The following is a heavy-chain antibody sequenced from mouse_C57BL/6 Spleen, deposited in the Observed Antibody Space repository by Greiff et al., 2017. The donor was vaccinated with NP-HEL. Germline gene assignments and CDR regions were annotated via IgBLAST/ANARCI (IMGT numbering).Heavy chain of an antibody. D-gene: IGHD5-1*01. CDR1: GFTFSSYA. J-gene: IGHJ1*03. V-gene: IGHV5-4*01. CDR3: ARVPTGYYEV. Sequence: EVQRVESGGGLVKPGGSLKLSCAASGFTFSSYAMSWVRQTPEKRLEWVATISDGGSYTYYPDNVKGRFTISRDNAKNNLYLQMSHLKSEDTAMYYCARVPTGYYEVWGTGTTVTASS. CDR2: ISDGGSYT.